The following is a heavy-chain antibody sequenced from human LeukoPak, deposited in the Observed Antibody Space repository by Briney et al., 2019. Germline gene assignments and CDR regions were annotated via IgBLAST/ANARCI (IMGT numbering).Heavy chain of an antibody. CDR3: AKNPSRIVVVPADV. D-gene: IGHD2-2*01. CDR1: GSTFSSYA. J-gene: IGHJ6*02. Sequence: GGSLRLSCAASGSTFSSYAMSWVRQAPGKGLEWVSAISGSGGSTYYADSVKGRFTISRDNSKNTLYLQMNSLRAEDTAVYYCAKNPSRIVVVPADVWGQGTTVTVSS. V-gene: IGHV3-23*01. CDR2: ISGSGGST.